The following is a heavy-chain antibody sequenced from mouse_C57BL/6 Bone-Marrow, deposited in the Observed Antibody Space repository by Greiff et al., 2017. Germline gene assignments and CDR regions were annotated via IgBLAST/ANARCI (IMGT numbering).Heavy chain of an antibody. D-gene: IGHD1-1*01. J-gene: IGHJ2*01. CDR1: GYTFTDHS. CDR2: IYPRDGST. CDR3: ARHYYSSSMYYFDY. V-gene: IGHV1-78*01. Sequence: QVQLQQSDAELVKPGASVKISCKVSGYTFTDHSIHWMKQRPEQGLALIGYIYPRDGSTKYNEKFKGKATLTADKSSSTAYMQLNSLTSEDSAVYFGARHYYSSSMYYFDYWGQGTTLTVSS.